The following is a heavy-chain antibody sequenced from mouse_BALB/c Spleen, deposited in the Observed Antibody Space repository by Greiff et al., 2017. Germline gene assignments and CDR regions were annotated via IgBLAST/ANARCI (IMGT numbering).Heavy chain of an antibody. J-gene: IGHJ2*01. CDR2: ISSGGGST. CDR3: ARHDGYYGYFDY. V-gene: IGHV5-12-1*01. Sequence: EVQLVESGGGLVKPGGSLKLSCAASGFAFSSYDMSWVRQTPEKRLEWVAYISSGGGSTYYPDTVKGRFTISRDNAKNTLYLQMSSLKSEDTAMYYCARHDGYYGYFDYWGQGTTLTVSS. D-gene: IGHD2-3*01. CDR1: GFAFSSYD.